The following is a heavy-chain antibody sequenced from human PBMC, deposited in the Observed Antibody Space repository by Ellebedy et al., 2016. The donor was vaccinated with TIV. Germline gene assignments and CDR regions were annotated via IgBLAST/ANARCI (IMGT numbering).Heavy chain of an antibody. CDR2: ISSSSSYI. CDR1: GFTXXRYS. D-gene: IGHD3-16*01. Sequence: GESLKISCAASGFTXXRYSXXLVPXXPGKGLEWVSSISSSSSYIYYADSVKGRFTISRDNAKNSLYLQMNSLRDEDTAVYYCARGGRYEDGDYTDFWGQGTLVTVSS. V-gene: IGHV3-21*01. CDR3: ARGGRYEDGDYTDF. J-gene: IGHJ4*02.